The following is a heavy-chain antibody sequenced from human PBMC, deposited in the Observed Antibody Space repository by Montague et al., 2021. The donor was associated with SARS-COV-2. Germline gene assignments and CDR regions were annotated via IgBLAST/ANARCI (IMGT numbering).Heavy chain of an antibody. J-gene: IGHJ4*02. D-gene: IGHD2-2*02. Sequence: SETLSLTCTVYGGSFSGYYWNWIRQSPGRGLEWIGEINHRGTTNNNPSLKSRATISVDASKDKFSLKLTSVTAADAAVYYCARGGLHLLYGGHYFGYWGQGTLVTVSS. CDR2: INHRGTT. CDR3: ARGGLHLLYGGHYFGY. V-gene: IGHV4-34*04. CDR1: GGSFSGYY.